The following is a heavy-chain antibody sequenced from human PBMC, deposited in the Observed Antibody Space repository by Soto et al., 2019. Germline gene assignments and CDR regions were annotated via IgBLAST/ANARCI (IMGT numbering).Heavy chain of an antibody. CDR2: IIPILGIA. J-gene: IGHJ4*02. Sequence: ASVKVSCKASGGTFSSYTISWVRQAPGQGLEWMGRIIPILGIANYAQKFQGRVTITADKSTSTAYMELSSLRSEDTAVYYCARESTIFGVVISQPFDYWGQGTLVTVSS. D-gene: IGHD3-3*01. CDR1: GGTFSSYT. CDR3: ARESTIFGVVISQPFDY. V-gene: IGHV1-69*02.